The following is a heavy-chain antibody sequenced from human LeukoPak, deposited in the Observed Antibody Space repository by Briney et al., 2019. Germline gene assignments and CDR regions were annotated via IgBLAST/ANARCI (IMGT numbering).Heavy chain of an antibody. D-gene: IGHD3-10*01. J-gene: IGHJ4*02. CDR1: GITLSNYG. Sequence: GGSLRLSCAVSGITLSNYGMSWVRQAPGKGLEWVAGISESGGSTNYADSVKGRFTISRDNPKNTLYLQMNSLRAKDTAVYFCAKRGIVIRAVIIVGFHKEAYYFDYWGQGALVTVSS. CDR3: AKRGIVIRAVIIVGFHKEAYYFDY. V-gene: IGHV3-23*01. CDR2: ISESGGST.